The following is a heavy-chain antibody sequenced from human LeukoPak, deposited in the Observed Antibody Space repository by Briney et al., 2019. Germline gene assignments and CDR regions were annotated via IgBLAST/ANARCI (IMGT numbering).Heavy chain of an antibody. V-gene: IGHV4-34*01. J-gene: IGHJ4*02. Sequence: SETLSLTCAVYGGSFSGYCWSWIRQPPGKGLEWIGEISHSGSTNYNPSLKSRVTISVDTSKNQFSLKLSSVTAADTAVYYCAREAGYCSGGSCYSPFDYWGQGTLVTVSS. CDR2: ISHSGST. CDR1: GGSFSGYC. D-gene: IGHD2-15*01. CDR3: AREAGYCSGGSCYSPFDY.